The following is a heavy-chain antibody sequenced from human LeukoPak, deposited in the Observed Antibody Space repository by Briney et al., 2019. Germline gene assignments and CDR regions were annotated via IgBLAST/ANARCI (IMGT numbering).Heavy chain of an antibody. CDR1: GFSFSSFG. D-gene: IGHD4-17*01. J-gene: IGHJ4*02. Sequence: GESLKISCAASGFSFSSFGMHWVRQAPGKGLEWVTSIRYDGGRKHYTDSVKGRFTISRDNSKNTLYLQMNSLRDEDTAVYYCAKDYGDFGDSSSYLDHWGQGTLVTVSS. CDR2: IRYDGGRK. V-gene: IGHV3-30*02. CDR3: AKDYGDFGDSSSYLDH.